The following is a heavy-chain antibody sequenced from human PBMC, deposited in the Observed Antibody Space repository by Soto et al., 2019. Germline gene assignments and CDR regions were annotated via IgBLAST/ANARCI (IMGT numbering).Heavy chain of an antibody. J-gene: IGHJ5*02. Sequence: QVQLVQSGGEVKRPGASVKVSCKTSGYTFSNYGITWVRQSPGQPLEWLGWISLYSDGTNYAQKFQGRVSMTTDTSKTADDMELRSLRSDDTAVYYCARVVPGAEAWFGPWGQGTLVTVSS. V-gene: IGHV1-18*01. CDR1: GYTFSNYG. D-gene: IGHD2-2*01. CDR3: ARVVPGAEAWFGP. CDR2: ISLYSDGT.